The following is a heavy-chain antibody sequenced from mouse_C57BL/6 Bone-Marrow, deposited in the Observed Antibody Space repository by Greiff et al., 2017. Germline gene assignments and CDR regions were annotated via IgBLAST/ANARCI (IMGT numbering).Heavy chain of an antibody. CDR1: GFSLTSYG. J-gene: IGHJ4*01. Sequence: VKVVESGPGLVAPSQSLSITCTVSGFSLTSYGVDWVRQPPGKGLEWLGVIWGGGSTNYNSALMSRLSISKDNSKSQVFLKMNSLQTDDTAMYYCAIYYYGSSYAMDYWGQGTSVTVSS. V-gene: IGHV2-9*01. CDR2: IWGGGST. D-gene: IGHD1-1*01. CDR3: AIYYYGSSYAMDY.